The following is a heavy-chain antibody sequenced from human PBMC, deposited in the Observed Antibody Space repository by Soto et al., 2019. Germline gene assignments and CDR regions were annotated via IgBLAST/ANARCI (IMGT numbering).Heavy chain of an antibody. CDR1: GYSFTNYW. D-gene: IGHD3-10*01. Sequence: GESLKISCKCSGYSFTNYWIGLVRQMPGKGLEWMGIIYPGDSDIRYSPSFEGQVTISADKSITTAYLQWSSLKASDTAMYYCARHGVQGAISYFQHWGQGTLVTVSS. J-gene: IGHJ1*01. CDR2: IYPGDSDI. V-gene: IGHV5-51*01. CDR3: ARHGVQGAISYFQH.